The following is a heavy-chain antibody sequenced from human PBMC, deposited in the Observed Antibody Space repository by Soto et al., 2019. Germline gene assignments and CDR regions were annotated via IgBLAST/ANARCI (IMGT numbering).Heavy chain of an antibody. Sequence: PSETLSLTCAVYGGSFSGYYWSWIRQPPGKGLEWIGEINHSGSTNYNPSLKSRVTISVDTSKNQVSLKLSSVTAADTAVYYWARGRDGWLRFRVYYYYGMDVWGQGTTVTVSS. J-gene: IGHJ6*02. D-gene: IGHD5-12*01. V-gene: IGHV4-34*01. CDR2: INHSGST. CDR3: ARGRDGWLRFRVYYYYGMDV. CDR1: GGSFSGYY.